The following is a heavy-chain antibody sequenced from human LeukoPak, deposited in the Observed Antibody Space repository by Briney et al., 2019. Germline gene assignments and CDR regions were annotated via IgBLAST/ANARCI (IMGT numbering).Heavy chain of an antibody. CDR1: GFTFSSYS. CDR3: ARDQATDYDFWSGPRGYFDY. Sequence: PGGSLRLSCAASGFTFSSYSMNWVRQAPGKGLEWVSYISSSSSTIYYADSVKGRFTISRDNAKNSLYLQMNSLRAEDTAVYYCARDQATDYDFWSGPRGYFDYWGQGTLVTVSS. J-gene: IGHJ4*02. D-gene: IGHD3-3*01. V-gene: IGHV3-48*04. CDR2: ISSSSSTI.